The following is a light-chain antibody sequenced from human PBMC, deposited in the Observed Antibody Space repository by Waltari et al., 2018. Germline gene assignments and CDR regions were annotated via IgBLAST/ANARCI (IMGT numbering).Light chain of an antibody. J-gene: IGLJ1*01. CDR2: KDS. CDR3: QSADSSGTLYV. CDR1: ALPKQY. Sequence: SYELTQPPSVSVSPGQTARITCSGDALPKQYAYWYQPKPGQAPVLVIYKDSERPSGIPERFSGSSSGTTVTLTISGVQAEDEADYYCQSADSSGTLYVFGTGTKVTVL. V-gene: IGLV3-25*03.